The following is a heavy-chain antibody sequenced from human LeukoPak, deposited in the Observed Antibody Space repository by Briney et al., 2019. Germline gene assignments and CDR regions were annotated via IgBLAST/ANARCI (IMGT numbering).Heavy chain of an antibody. D-gene: IGHD1-26*01. J-gene: IGHJ4*02. CDR3: AKDATPHNGIWDYFDH. V-gene: IGHV3-15*01. CDR1: GFSVIDAW. CDR2: ITGKSDGGTT. Sequence: GGSLRLSCAVSGFSVIDAWMSWVRQPPGKGLEWVGRITGKSDGGTTDYVASVKGRFTISRDESKNTVYLQMNSLRAEDTAVYYCAKDATPHNGIWDYFDHWGQGTPVTVSS.